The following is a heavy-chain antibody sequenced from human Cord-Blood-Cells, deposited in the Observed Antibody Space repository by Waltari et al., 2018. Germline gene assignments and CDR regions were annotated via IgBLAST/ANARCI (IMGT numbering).Heavy chain of an antibody. CDR3: AAGYYFDY. CDR1: GGSFSGYY. Sequence: QVQLQQWGAGLLKPSETLSLTCAVHGGSFSGYYWSWIRQPPGKGLEWIGEINHSGSTNYNTSLKSRVTISVDTSKNQFSLKLSSVTAADTAVYYCAAGYYFDYWGQGTLVTVSS. D-gene: IGHD3-9*01. J-gene: IGHJ4*02. V-gene: IGHV4-34*01. CDR2: INHSGST.